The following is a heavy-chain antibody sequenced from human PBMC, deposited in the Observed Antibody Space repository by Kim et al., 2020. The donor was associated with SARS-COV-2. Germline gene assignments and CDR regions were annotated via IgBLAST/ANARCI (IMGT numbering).Heavy chain of an antibody. CDR3: AKTAAGAYYFDY. J-gene: IGHJ4*02. CDR2: ISYDGSNK. D-gene: IGHD6-13*01. CDR1: GFTFSSYA. Sequence: GGSLRLSCAASGFTFSSYAMHWVRQAPGKGLEWVAVISYDGSNKYYADSVKGRFTISRDNSKNTLYLQMNSLRAEDTAVYYCAKTAAGAYYFDYWGQGTLVTVSS. V-gene: IGHV3-30*04.